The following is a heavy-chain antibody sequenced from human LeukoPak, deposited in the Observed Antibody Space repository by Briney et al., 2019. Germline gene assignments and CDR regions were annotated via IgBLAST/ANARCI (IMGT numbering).Heavy chain of an antibody. CDR3: ARERMNCRGDCSDY. CDR2: ISSSGGYI. CDR1: GFMFSSFE. D-gene: IGHD2-15*01. Sequence: GGSLRLSCAAPGFMFSSFEMNWVRQAPGKGLEWLSYISSSGGYIEYAGSVRGRFTVSRDNAENSLYLEMNSLRVEDTAVYYCARERMNCRGDCSDYWGQGTLVTVSS. J-gene: IGHJ4*02. V-gene: IGHV3-48*03.